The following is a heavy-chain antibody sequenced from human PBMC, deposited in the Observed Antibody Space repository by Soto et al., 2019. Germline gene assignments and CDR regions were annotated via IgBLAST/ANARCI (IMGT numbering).Heavy chain of an antibody. CDR3: AKAQGAVAGATFDY. D-gene: IGHD6-19*01. Sequence: ESGGGLVQPGRSLRLSCAASGFTFDDYAMHWVRQAPGKGLEWVSGISWNSGSIGYADSVKGRFTISRDNAKNSLYLQMNRLRAEDTALYYCAKAQGAVAGATFDYWGQGTLVTVSS. V-gene: IGHV3-9*01. J-gene: IGHJ4*02. CDR1: GFTFDDYA. CDR2: ISWNSGSI.